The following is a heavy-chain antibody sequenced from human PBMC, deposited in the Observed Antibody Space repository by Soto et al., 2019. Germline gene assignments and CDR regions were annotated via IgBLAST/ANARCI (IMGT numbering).Heavy chain of an antibody. J-gene: IGHJ5*02. CDR1: GGSISSGDYY. CDR3: AASSSGLTVLGVYSSLPNWFDP. D-gene: IGHD6-6*01. Sequence: SETLSLTCTVSGGSISSGDYYWSWIRQPPGKGLEWIGYIYYSGSTYYNPSLKSRVTISVDTSKNQFSLKLSSVTAADTAVYYCAASSSGLTVLGVYSSLPNWFDPRGQRTLVTVSS. V-gene: IGHV4-30-4*01. CDR2: IYYSGST.